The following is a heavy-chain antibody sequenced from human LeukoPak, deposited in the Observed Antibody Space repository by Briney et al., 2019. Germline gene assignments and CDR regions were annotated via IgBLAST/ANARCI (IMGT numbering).Heavy chain of an antibody. CDR3: ARERNMGQNTVRGVIRDY. Sequence: PSETLSLTYAVYGGSFSGYYWSWIRQPPGKGLEWIGEINHSGSTNYNPSLKSRVTISVDTSKNQFSLKLSSVTAADTAVYYCARERNMGQNTVRGVIRDYWGQGTLVTVSS. J-gene: IGHJ4*02. D-gene: IGHD3-10*01. CDR1: GGSFSGYY. CDR2: INHSGST. V-gene: IGHV4-34*01.